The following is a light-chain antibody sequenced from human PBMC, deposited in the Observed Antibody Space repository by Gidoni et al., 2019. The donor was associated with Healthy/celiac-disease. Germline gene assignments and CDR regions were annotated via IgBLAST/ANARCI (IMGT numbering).Light chain of an antibody. CDR3: QQSYSTPLT. CDR1: QSISSY. J-gene: IGKJ4*01. CDR2: AAS. V-gene: IGKV1-39*01. Sequence: DIQMTQSPSSLSASVGERVNITCRASQSISSYLNWYQQKPGKAPKLLIYAASSLQSGVPSRFSGSGSGTDFTLTISSLQPEDFATDYCQQSYSTPLTFGGGTKVEIK.